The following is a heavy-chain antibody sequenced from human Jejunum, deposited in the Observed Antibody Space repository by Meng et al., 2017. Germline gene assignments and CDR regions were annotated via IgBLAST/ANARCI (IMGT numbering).Heavy chain of an antibody. CDR2: NFDNGRT. J-gene: IGHJ4*02. Sequence: QVTRQKSGRGHVATSETPSLPWPVSGGFASRGSYYWTWGRQSPGKGLEWIGYNFDNGRTNYNPSLKSRVTMSVDTSRNQFSLKLSSVTAADTAVYYCARDNWGSIDYWGQGTLVTVSS. D-gene: IGHD7-27*01. CDR3: ARDNWGSIDY. CDR1: GGFASRGSYY. V-gene: IGHV4-61*01.